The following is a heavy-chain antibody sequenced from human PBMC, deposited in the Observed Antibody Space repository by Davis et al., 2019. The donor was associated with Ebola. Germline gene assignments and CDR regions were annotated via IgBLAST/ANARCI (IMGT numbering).Heavy chain of an antibody. CDR1: GYSFTSYW. Sequence: GESLKISCKGSGYSFTSYWIGWVRQMPGKGLEWMGIIYPGDSDTRYSPSFQGQVTISADKSISTAYLQWSSLKASDTAMYYCATGVTTSFLRNYYYYGMDVWGQGTTVTVSS. V-gene: IGHV5-51*01. CDR2: IYPGDSDT. J-gene: IGHJ6*02. D-gene: IGHD4-17*01. CDR3: ATGVTTSFLRNYYYYGMDV.